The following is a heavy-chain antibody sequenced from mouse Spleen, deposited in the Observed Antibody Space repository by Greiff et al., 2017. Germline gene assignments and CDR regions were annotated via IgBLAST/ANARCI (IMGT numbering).Heavy chain of an antibody. J-gene: IGHJ3*01. Sequence: VQLQQSGPELVKPGASVKMSCKASGYTFTDYNMHWVKQSHGKSLEWIGYINPNNGGTSYNQKFKGKATLTVNKSSSTAYMELRSLTSEDSAVYYCARSSMVTTGDWFAYWGQGTLVTVSA. D-gene: IGHD2-2*01. V-gene: IGHV1-22*01. CDR2: INPNNGGT. CDR1: GYTFTDYN. CDR3: ARSSMVTTGDWFAY.